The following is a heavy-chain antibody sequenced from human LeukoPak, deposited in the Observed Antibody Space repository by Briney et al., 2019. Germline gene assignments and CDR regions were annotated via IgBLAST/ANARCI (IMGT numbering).Heavy chain of an antibody. CDR2: ISSSSSYI. V-gene: IGHV3-21*01. D-gene: IGHD1-26*01. Sequence: GGSLRLSCAASGFTFSSYSMNWVRQAPGKGLEWVSSISSSSSYIYYADSVKGRFTISRDNAKNTLYLQMNSLRAEDTAVYYCGRELLRNYGMDVWGQGTTVTVSS. CDR3: GRELLRNYGMDV. CDR1: GFTFSSYS. J-gene: IGHJ6*02.